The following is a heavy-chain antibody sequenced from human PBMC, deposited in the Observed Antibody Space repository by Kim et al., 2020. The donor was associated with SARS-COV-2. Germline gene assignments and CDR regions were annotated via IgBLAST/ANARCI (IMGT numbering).Heavy chain of an antibody. V-gene: IGHV1-69*04. J-gene: IGHJ4*02. CDR3: ARAPYSGSYPFDY. Sequence: YAQKYQGRVTITADKSTSTAYMELSSLRSEDTAVYYCARAPYSGSYPFDYWGQGTLVTVSS. D-gene: IGHD1-26*01.